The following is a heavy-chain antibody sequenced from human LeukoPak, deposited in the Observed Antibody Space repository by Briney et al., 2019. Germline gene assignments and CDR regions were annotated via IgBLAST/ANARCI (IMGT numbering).Heavy chain of an antibody. D-gene: IGHD4-11*01. Sequence: SQTLSLTCAVSGGSISSGGYSWSWIRQPPGKGLEWIGYIYHSGSTYYNLSLKSRVTISVDRSKNQFSLKLSSVTAADTAVYYCARIWGYSTFDYWGQGTLVTVSS. CDR3: ARIWGYSTFDY. V-gene: IGHV4-30-2*01. CDR1: GGSISSGGYS. J-gene: IGHJ4*02. CDR2: IYHSGST.